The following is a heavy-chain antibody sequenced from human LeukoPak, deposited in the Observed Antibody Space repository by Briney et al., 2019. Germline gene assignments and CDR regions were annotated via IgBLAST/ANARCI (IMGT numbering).Heavy chain of an antibody. CDR3: ARDWRLGSIADN. J-gene: IGHJ4*02. D-gene: IGHD6-6*01. CDR1: GGTFSSYA. V-gene: IGHV1-69*01. Sequence: SVKVSCKASGGTFSSYAISWVRQAPGQGLEWMGGIIPIFGTANYAQKFQGRVTITADESTSTAYMELSSLRSEDTAVYYCARDWRLGSIADNWGQGTLVTVPS. CDR2: IIPIFGTA.